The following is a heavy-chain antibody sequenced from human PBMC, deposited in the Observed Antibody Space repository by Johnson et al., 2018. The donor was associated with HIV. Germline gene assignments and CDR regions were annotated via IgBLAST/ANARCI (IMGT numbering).Heavy chain of an antibody. Sequence: QMLLVESGGGVVQPGRSLRLSCAASGFTFSSYAMHWVRQAPGKGLEWVAVISYDGSNQYCADSVKGRFTISRDNSNKTVYLQMNSLGPEDMAVYYCAKTEAADAFDIWSIRTMVTVSS. J-gene: IGHJ3*02. V-gene: IGHV3-30*18. D-gene: IGHD2-15*01. CDR3: AKTEAADAFDI. CDR1: GFTFSSYA. CDR2: ISYDGSNQ.